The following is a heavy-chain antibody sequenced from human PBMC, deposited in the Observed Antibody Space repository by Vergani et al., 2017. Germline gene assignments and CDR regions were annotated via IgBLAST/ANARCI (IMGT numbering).Heavy chain of an antibody. CDR3: TKGSSGYTGYFFDY. Sequence: EVQLLESGGGLVQPGGSLRLSCAASVFTFSSYAMSCVRQVPGKGLEWVSGISGSGGNTYYANSVKGRFTISRDNSKNTLYLQMNSLRAEDTAVYYCTKGSSGYTGYFFDYWGQGTVATVSS. J-gene: IGHJ4*02. CDR1: VFTFSSYA. CDR2: ISGSGGNT. V-gene: IGHV3-23*01. D-gene: IGHD5-12*01.